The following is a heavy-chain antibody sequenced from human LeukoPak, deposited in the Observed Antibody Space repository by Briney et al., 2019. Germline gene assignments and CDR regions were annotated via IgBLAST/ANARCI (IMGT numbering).Heavy chain of an antibody. CDR1: GFTFSSYG. D-gene: IGHD3-22*01. V-gene: IGHV3-30*18. Sequence: VGSLRLSCAASGFTFSSYGMHWVRQAPGKGLEWVAVISYDGSNKYYADSAKGRFTISRDNSKNTLYLQMNSLRAEDTAVYYCAKAGIVVGIPLDYWGQGTLVTVSS. CDR2: ISYDGSNK. J-gene: IGHJ4*02. CDR3: AKAGIVVGIPLDY.